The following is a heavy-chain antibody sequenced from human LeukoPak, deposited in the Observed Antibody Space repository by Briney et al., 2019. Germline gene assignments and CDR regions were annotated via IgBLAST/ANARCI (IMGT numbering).Heavy chain of an antibody. Sequence: SETLSLTCTVSGGSISSYYWSWIRQPPGKGLEWIGYIYYSGSTNYNPSLKSRVTIPVDTSKNQFSLKLSSVTAADTAVYYCARVYYDSSGYGAFDIWGQGTMVTVSS. CDR1: GGSISSYY. CDR2: IYYSGST. J-gene: IGHJ3*02. D-gene: IGHD3-22*01. V-gene: IGHV4-59*01. CDR3: ARVYYDSSGYGAFDI.